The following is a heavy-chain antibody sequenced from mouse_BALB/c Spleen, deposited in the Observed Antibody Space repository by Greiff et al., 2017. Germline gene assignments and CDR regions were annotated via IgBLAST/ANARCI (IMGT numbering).Heavy chain of an antibody. Sequence: QVQLQQSGPSLVQPSQSLSITCTVSGFSLTSYGVHWVRQSPGKGLEWLGVIWRGGSTDYNAAFMSRLSITKDNSKSQVFFKMNSLQADDTAIYYCAKAVDLLSDYAMDYWGQGTSVTVSS. CDR2: IWRGGST. CDR1: GFSLTSYG. V-gene: IGHV2-5-1*01. J-gene: IGHJ4*01. CDR3: AKAVDLLSDYAMDY. D-gene: IGHD3-3*01.